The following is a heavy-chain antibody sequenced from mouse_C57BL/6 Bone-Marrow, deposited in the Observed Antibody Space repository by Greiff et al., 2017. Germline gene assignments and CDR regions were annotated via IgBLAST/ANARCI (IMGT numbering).Heavy chain of an antibody. CDR1: GYTFTDYY. Sequence: EVQLQQSGPVLVKPGASVKMSCKASGYTFTDYYMNWVKQSHGKSLEWIGVINPYNGGTSYNQKFKGKATLTVDKSSSTAYMELNSLTSEDSAVYYCARNSNFPWFAYWGQGTLVTVSA. CDR2: INPYNGGT. V-gene: IGHV1-19*01. J-gene: IGHJ3*01. D-gene: IGHD2-5*01. CDR3: ARNSNFPWFAY.